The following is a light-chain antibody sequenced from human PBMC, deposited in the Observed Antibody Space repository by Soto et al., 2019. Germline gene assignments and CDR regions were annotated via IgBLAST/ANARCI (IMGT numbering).Light chain of an antibody. CDR1: SSDVGAFNS. J-gene: IGLJ3*02. Sequence: QSALTQPRSVSGSPGPSVTISCAGTSSDVGAFNSVSWYQQHPDKAPKLIIYDVSQRPSGIPDRFSGSKSGNTASLAISGLQAEDEADYYCFSYAGSYTSLFGGGTKLTV. CDR2: DVS. V-gene: IGLV2-11*01. CDR3: FSYAGSYTSL.